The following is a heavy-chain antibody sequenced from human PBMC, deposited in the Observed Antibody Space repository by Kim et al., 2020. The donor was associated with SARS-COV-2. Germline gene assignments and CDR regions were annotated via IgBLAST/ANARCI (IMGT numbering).Heavy chain of an antibody. CDR2: IGGSGGST. CDR1: GFTFSSYA. V-gene: IGHV3-23*01. D-gene: IGHD2-2*02. J-gene: IGHJ4*02. Sequence: GGSLRLSCAASGFTFSSYAMSWVRQAPGKGLEWVSAIGGSGGSTNYADSVKGRFTISRDNSKNTLYLQMNSLRADDTAVYYCAKDTAAINYWGQGTLVTVSS. CDR3: AKDTAAINY.